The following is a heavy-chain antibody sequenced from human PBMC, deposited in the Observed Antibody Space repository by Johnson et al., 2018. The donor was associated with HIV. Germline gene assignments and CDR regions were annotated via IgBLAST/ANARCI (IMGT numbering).Heavy chain of an antibody. CDR3: SSDAFDI. CDR1: GFTFSDYH. J-gene: IGHJ3*02. CDR2: ISSSGNTI. Sequence: QVQLVESGGGLVQPGGSLRLSCVASGFTFSDYHMSWIRQAPGKGLEWVSYISSSGNTIYNADSVKARFTISRDNAKNSLYLQLNSLKTEDTAVYLCSSDAFDIWGQGTMVTVSS. D-gene: IGHD6-6*01. V-gene: IGHV3-11*01.